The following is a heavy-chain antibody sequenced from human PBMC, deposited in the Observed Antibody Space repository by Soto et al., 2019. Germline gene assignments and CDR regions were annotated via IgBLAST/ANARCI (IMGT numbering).Heavy chain of an antibody. D-gene: IGHD4-17*01. CDR2: IYPGDSDT. CDR3: ARLRSHSNYGVPYYYGMDV. Sequence: GESLKISCKGSGYSFTSYWIGWVRQMPGKGLEWMGIIYPGDSDTRYSPSFQGQVTISADKSISTAYLQWSSLKASDTAMYYCARLRSHSNYGVPYYYGMDVWGQGTTVTVSS. J-gene: IGHJ6*02. V-gene: IGHV5-51*01. CDR1: GYSFTSYW.